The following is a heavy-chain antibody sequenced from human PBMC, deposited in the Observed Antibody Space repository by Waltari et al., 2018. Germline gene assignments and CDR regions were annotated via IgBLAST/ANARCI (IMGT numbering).Heavy chain of an antibody. Sequence: QVQLQESGPGLVKPSETLSLTCAVSGYSISSGYYWGWIRQSPGKGLEWIATSYHSGRTYYNPSRKSRVTISIDTSRTQFSLKLSSVTAADTAVYYCARQSNSGYPTYFDYWGQGTLVTVSS. D-gene: IGHD3-22*01. J-gene: IGHJ4*02. CDR1: GYSISSGYY. V-gene: IGHV4-38-2*01. CDR3: ARQSNSGYPTYFDY. CDR2: SYHSGRT.